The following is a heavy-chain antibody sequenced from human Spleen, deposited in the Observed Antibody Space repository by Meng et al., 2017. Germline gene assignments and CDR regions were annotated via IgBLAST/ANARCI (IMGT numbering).Heavy chain of an antibody. V-gene: IGHV1-2*06. D-gene: IGHD6-13*01. CDR2: INPNSGGT. J-gene: IGHJ4*02. CDR1: GYTFTGYY. CDR3: ARDEDISAAGYLLGDF. Sequence: QVERVQFRPDVKKPGASVKVSCKASGYTFTGYYMHWVRQAPGQGLEWMGRINPNSGGTNYAQKFQGRVTMTRDTSISTAYMELSGLRSDDTAVYYCARDEDISAAGYLLGDFWGQGTLVTVSS.